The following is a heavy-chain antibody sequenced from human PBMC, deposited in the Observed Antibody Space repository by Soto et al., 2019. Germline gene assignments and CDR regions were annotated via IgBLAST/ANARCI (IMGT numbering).Heavy chain of an antibody. V-gene: IGHV1-18*01. J-gene: IGHJ6*03. CDR1: GYSFTNYG. CDR3: ARDRGVAPPVAGNTHYYYYMDV. D-gene: IGHD6-19*01. Sequence: QDQLVQSGVEVKKPGASVKVSCKASGYSFTNYGITWVRQAPGQGFEWMGWISAYNGNTNYAQKFQGRVTMTTDASTGTAYLEWRSLRSGDTAVYYCARDRGVAPPVAGNTHYYYYMDVWGKGTTVTVSS. CDR2: ISAYNGNT.